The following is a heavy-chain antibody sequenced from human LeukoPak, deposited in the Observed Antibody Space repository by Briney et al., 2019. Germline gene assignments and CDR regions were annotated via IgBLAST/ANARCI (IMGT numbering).Heavy chain of an antibody. Sequence: PGGSLRLSCAASGFTFSSYAMSWVRQAPGKGLEWVSAISGSGGSTYYADSVKGRFTISRDNSKNTRYLQMNSLRAEDTAVYYCAKPARHYFVGLGYFQHWGQGTLVTVSS. V-gene: IGHV3-23*01. D-gene: IGHD3-10*02. J-gene: IGHJ1*01. CDR3: AKPARHYFVGLGYFQH. CDR2: ISGSGGST. CDR1: GFTFSSYA.